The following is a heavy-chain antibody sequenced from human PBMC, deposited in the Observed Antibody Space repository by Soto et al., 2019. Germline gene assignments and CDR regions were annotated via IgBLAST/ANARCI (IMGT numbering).Heavy chain of an antibody. V-gene: IGHV4-4*07. Sequence: SETLSLTCTVSGASITGTSYWSWIRQPAGKGLEWIGRFSLSGTTNYNPSLRSRVTMSADVSKNQFSLRLTSVTAADTALYYCARGVTPPGAPAWYYFDSWGQGTLVTVSS. CDR3: ARGVTPPGAPAWYYFDS. D-gene: IGHD2-21*02. CDR2: FSLSGTT. J-gene: IGHJ4*02. CDR1: GASITGTSY.